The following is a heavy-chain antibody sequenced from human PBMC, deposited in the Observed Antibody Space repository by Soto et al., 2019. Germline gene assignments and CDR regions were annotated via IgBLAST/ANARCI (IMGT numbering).Heavy chain of an antibody. CDR3: TTGLSNGYYNFDY. CDR1: GFTFSNAW. Sequence: GGSLRLSFAPSGFTFSNAWMSWVRQASGKGLEWVGRIKGEADGGTTDYAAPVKGRITISRDHSKDTLYLHMNSLKTEDTAVYYCTTGLSNGYYNFDYWGQGT. CDR2: IKGEADGGTT. J-gene: IGHJ4*02. V-gene: IGHV3-15*01. D-gene: IGHD3-22*01.